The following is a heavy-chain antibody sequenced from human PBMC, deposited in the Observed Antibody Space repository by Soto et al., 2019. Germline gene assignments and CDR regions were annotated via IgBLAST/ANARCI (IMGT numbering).Heavy chain of an antibody. CDR1: GFTFDDYA. CDR2: ISWNSGSI. Sequence: QPGGSLRLSCAASGFTFDDYAMHWVRQAPGKGLEWVSGISWNSGSIGYADSVKGRFTISRDNAKNSLYLQMNSLRAEDTALYYCAKAPRVNKGLREAYYYYYMDVWGKGTTVTVSS. D-gene: IGHD5-12*01. J-gene: IGHJ6*03. CDR3: AKAPRVNKGLREAYYYYYMDV. V-gene: IGHV3-9*01.